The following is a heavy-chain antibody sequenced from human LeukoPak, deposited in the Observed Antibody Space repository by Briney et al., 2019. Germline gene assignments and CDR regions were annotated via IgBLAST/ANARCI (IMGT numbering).Heavy chain of an antibody. D-gene: IGHD6-19*01. CDR1: GYTFTNYD. CDR3: ARRRGWPNYFDY. V-gene: IGHV1-8*01. CDR2: MNPNSGNT. Sequence: ASVKVSCKGSGYTFTNYDINWVRQATGQGLEWMGWMNPNSGNTGYAQKFQGRVTMTRNTSITTAYMELSSLRSEDTAVYYCARRRGWPNYFDYWGQGTLVTVSS. J-gene: IGHJ4*02.